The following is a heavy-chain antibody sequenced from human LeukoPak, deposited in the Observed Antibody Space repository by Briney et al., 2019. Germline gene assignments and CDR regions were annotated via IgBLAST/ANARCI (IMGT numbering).Heavy chain of an antibody. D-gene: IGHD2-15*01. J-gene: IGHJ5*02. Sequence: SETLSLTCTVSGGSISSYYLSWIRQPPGKGLEWIGYIYYSGSTNYDPSLKSRVTISVDTSKNQFSLKLSSVTAADTAVYYCARGHGGKGWFDLWGQGTLVTVSS. CDR3: ARGHGGKGWFDL. CDR1: GGSISSYY. CDR2: IYYSGST. V-gene: IGHV4-59*01.